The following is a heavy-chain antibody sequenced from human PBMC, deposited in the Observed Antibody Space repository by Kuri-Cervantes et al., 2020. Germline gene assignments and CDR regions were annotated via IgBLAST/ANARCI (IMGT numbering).Heavy chain of an antibody. J-gene: IGHJ6*03. V-gene: IGHV1-8*03. CDR2: MNPNSGNT. CDR3: ARGPHYYLSYMDV. CDR1: GYTFTGYY. Sequence: ASVKVSCKASGYTFTGYYMHWVRQAPGQGLEWMGWMNPNSGNTGYAQKFQGRVTITADEPTSTVYMELSSLRSEDTAVYYCARGPHYYLSYMDVWGKGTTVTVSS.